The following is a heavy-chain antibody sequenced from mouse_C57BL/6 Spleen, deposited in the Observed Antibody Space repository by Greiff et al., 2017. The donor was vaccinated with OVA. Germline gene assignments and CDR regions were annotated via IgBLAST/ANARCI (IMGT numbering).Heavy chain of an antibody. D-gene: IGHD2-4*01. Sequence: VQLKQSGAELVKPGASVKLSCTASGFNIKDYYMHWVKQRTEQGLEWIGRIDPEDGETKYAPKFPGKANITADTASNTAYLQLSSLTSEDTAVYYCARWYDYDWFAYWGQGTLVTVSA. V-gene: IGHV14-2*01. CDR3: ARWYDYDWFAY. J-gene: IGHJ3*01. CDR2: IDPEDGET. CDR1: GFNIKDYY.